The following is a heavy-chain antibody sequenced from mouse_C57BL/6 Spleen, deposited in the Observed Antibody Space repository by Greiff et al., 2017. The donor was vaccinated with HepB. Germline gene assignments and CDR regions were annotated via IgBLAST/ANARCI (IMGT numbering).Heavy chain of an antibody. CDR2: IYPGSGST. Sequence: QVQLQQPGAELVKPGASVKMSCKASGYTFTSYWITWVTRRPGQGLEWIGDIYPGSGSTNYNEKFKSKATLTVDTSSSTAYMQLRSLTSEDSAVYYCARGIYYDSFDYWCQGTTLTVSS. V-gene: IGHV1-55*01. J-gene: IGHJ2*01. CDR3: ARGIYYDSFDY. D-gene: IGHD2-4*01. CDR1: GYTFTSYW.